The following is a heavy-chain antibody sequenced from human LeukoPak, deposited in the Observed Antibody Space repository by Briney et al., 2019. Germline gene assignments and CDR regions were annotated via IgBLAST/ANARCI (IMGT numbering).Heavy chain of an antibody. J-gene: IGHJ6*03. CDR2: IYHSGST. Sequence: SETLSLTCTVSGYSISSGYYWGWIRQPPGKGLEWIGSIYHSGSTDYNPSLKSRATISVDTSKNQFSLKLSSVTAANRAVYYCARGSRENYDYYYMDVWGKGTTVTVSS. V-gene: IGHV4-38-2*02. CDR3: ARGSRENYDYYYMDV. CDR1: GYSISSGYY. D-gene: IGHD3-10*01.